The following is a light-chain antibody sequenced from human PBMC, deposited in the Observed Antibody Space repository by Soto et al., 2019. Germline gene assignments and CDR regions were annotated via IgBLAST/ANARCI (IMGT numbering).Light chain of an antibody. Sequence: DMVLTQCPGTLSLYPGERATLSCRASQSVSSNLAWYQQKPGQAPRLLIYGASTRATGIPARFSGSGSGTEFTLTISSLQSEDFAVYYCQQYNNWPRTFGQGTKVDIK. CDR2: GAS. J-gene: IGKJ1*01. CDR3: QQYNNWPRT. V-gene: IGKV3-15*01. CDR1: QSVSSN.